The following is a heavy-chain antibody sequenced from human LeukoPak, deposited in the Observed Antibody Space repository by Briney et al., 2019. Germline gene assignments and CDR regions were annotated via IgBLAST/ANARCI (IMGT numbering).Heavy chain of an antibody. D-gene: IGHD2-15*01. V-gene: IGHV1-69*06. CDR1: GYTFTDHY. Sequence: SVKVSCKASGYTFTDHYMHWVRQAPGQGLEWMGGIIPIFGTANYAQKFQGRVTITADKSTSTAYMELSSLRSEDTAVYYCARWGVDCSGGSCYPGSPYDYWGQGTLVTVSS. J-gene: IGHJ4*02. CDR2: IIPIFGTA. CDR3: ARWGVDCSGGSCYPGSPYDY.